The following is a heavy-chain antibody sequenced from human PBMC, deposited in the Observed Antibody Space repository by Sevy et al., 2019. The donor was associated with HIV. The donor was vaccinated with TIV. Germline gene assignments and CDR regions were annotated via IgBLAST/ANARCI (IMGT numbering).Heavy chain of an antibody. J-gene: IGHJ6*02. D-gene: IGHD2-2*01. Sequence: GGSLRLSCAASGFTFSGYAMNWVRQAPGKGLEWVSAINGKGRSTHYAASVEGRFTISRDNSKNTLYLQMNSLGAEDTAVYYCAKTINSGGGVVPAANYYYYGLDVWGQGTTVTVSS. CDR2: INGKGRST. V-gene: IGHV3-23*01. CDR1: GFTFSGYA. CDR3: AKTINSGGGVVPAANYYYYGLDV.